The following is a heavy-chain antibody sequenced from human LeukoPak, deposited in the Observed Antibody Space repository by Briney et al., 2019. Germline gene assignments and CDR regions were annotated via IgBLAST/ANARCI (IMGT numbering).Heavy chain of an antibody. CDR2: IRSKAYRGTT. J-gene: IGHJ6*02. V-gene: IGHV3-49*04. D-gene: IGHD5-18*01. CDR3: SRGPINLWLYDDMDV. Sequence: SGGSLRLSCTGSGFTFGDHAMSWVRQTPGKGLEWVGFIRSKAYRGTTEYAPSVKGRFTISRDDSKSITYLQMNSLKTEDTAVYYCSRGPINLWLYDDMDVWGQGTTVTVSS. CDR1: GFTFGDHA.